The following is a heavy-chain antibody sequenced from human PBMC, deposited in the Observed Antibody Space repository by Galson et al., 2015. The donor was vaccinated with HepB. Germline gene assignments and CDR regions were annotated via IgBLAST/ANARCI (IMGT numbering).Heavy chain of an antibody. CDR3: VRDANIGAAGKLYDY. Sequence: SLRLSCATSGLTFSSFNMNWVRQAPGKGLEWIAHSSSAVSAVYYSTSVKGRFTISRDNAKNTVYLQMNSLRAEDTAVYYCVRDANIGAAGKLYDYWGQGTLVTVSS. V-gene: IGHV3-48*03. J-gene: IGHJ4*02. D-gene: IGHD6-13*01. CDR1: GLTFSSFN. CDR2: SSSAVSAV.